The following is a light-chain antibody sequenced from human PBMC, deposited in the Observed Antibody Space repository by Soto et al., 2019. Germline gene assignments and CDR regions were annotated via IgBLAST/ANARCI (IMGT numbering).Light chain of an antibody. Sequence: EVVLTQSPGTLSLSPGERATLSCRASQTISSSYLAWYQQRPGQAPRLLIYGASSRATGIPDRFSGSGSGTDFTLTINRLEPEDFAVYSCQHFDSSVSITFGQGTRLEI. CDR2: GAS. J-gene: IGKJ5*01. CDR3: QHFDSSVSIT. V-gene: IGKV3-20*01. CDR1: QTISSSY.